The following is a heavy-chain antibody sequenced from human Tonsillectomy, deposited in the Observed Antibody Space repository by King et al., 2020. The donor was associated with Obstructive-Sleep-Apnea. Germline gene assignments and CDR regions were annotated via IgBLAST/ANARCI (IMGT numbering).Heavy chain of an antibody. CDR3: ARDSSITDAFDI. Sequence: VQLVQSGGGVVQPGRSLRLSCAASGFTFGSYAMHWVRQAPGKGLECVSVLSYDGSNKYYADSVCGRFTISRDNSKNTLYLQMNSLRAEDTAVYYCARDSSITDAFDIWGQGTMVTVSS. CDR1: GFTFGSYA. CDR2: LSYDGSNK. V-gene: IGHV3-30-3*01. J-gene: IGHJ3*02. D-gene: IGHD1-14*01.